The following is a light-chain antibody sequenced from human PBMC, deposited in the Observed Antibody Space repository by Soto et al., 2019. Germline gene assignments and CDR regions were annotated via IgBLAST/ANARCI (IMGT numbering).Light chain of an antibody. V-gene: IGLV2-14*03. CDR1: SSDVGGYNY. CDR3: SSYATSTTVL. CDR2: DVS. Sequence: QSVLTQPASVSGSPGQSITISCTGTSSDVGGYNYVSWYQQHPGRAPLLMIYDVSHRPSGVSNRFSGSRSGNTASLTISGLQAEDEADYYCSSYATSTTVLFGGGTQLTVL. J-gene: IGLJ2*01.